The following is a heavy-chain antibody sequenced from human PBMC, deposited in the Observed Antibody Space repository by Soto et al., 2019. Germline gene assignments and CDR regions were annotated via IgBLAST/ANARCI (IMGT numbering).Heavy chain of an antibody. CDR2: TSAYKGNT. J-gene: IGHJ4*02. CDR1: GYTFTSYG. D-gene: IGHD2-15*01. V-gene: IGHV1-18*01. Sequence: ASVKVSCKASGYTFTSYGISWVRQAPGQGLEWMGWTSAYKGNTNYAQKLQGRVPMTTDTSTSTAYMELRSLRSDDTAANYCARTGYCSGGSCYLHDYWGQGTLVTVSS. CDR3: ARTGYCSGGSCYLHDY.